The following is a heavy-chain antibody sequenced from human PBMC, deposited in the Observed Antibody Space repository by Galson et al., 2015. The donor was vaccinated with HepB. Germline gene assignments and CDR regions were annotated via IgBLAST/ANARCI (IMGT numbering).Heavy chain of an antibody. CDR3: ALEQGNYYDSSGYYYGSGGLDY. J-gene: IGHJ4*02. CDR2: ISAYNGNT. Sequence: SVKVSCKASGYTFTSYGISWVRQAPGQGLEWMGWISAYNGNTNYAQKLQGRVTMTTDTSTSTAYMELRSLRSDDTAVYYCALEQGNYYDSSGYYYGSGGLDYWGQGTLVTVSS. D-gene: IGHD3-22*01. CDR1: GYTFTSYG. V-gene: IGHV1-18*04.